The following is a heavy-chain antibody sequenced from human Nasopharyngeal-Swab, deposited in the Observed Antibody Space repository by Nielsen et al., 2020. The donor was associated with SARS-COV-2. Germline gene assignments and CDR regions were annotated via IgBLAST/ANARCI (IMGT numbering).Heavy chain of an antibody. Sequence: GGSLRLSCAASGFTFSSYWMSWVRQAPGKGLEWVANIKQDGSEKYYVDSVKGRFTISRDNAKNSLYLQMNSLRAEDTAVYYCARALYGDYPEIDYWGQGTLVTVSS. V-gene: IGHV3-7*04. J-gene: IGHJ4*02. D-gene: IGHD4-17*01. CDR1: GFTFSSYW. CDR2: IKQDGSEK. CDR3: ARALYGDYPEIDY.